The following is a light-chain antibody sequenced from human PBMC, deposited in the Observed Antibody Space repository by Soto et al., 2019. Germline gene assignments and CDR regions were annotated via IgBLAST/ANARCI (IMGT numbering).Light chain of an antibody. J-gene: IGKJ3*01. Sequence: EMVMTQSPATLSVSPGERVTLSCRASESVHRNLAWYQQKPGQGPSLLIYYASTRATGVPDRFTASGSGTEFTLTISRLKSEDSGVYHCQHYSNWPPTFGPGTKVEIK. CDR3: QHYSNWPPT. CDR1: ESVHRN. CDR2: YAS. V-gene: IGKV3-15*01.